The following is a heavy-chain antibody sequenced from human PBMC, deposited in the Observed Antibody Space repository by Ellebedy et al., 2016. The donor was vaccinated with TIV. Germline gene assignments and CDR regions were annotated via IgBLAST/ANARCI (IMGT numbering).Heavy chain of an antibody. CDR2: ISYDGSNK. CDR3: AKGTDYFYYHMDV. Sequence: GGSLRLSXAASGFTFSNYGMHWVRQAPGKGLEWVAVISYDGSNKFYADSVKGRFTISRDNSKNTLYLQMISLRAEDTAVYYCAKGTDYFYYHMDVWGKGTTVTVSS. J-gene: IGHJ6*03. CDR1: GFTFSNYG. V-gene: IGHV3-30*18. D-gene: IGHD3-10*01.